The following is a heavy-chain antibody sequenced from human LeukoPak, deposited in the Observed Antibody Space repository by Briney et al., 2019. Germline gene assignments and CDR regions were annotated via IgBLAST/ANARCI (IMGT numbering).Heavy chain of an antibody. Sequence: GGSLRLSCAASEFNISTYGMYWVRQAPVRGLEWVAFIGYDGNKEFYTDSVRGRFTISRDNSKNTLYLQMNSLRAEDTAVYYCARFNALEVQTEDYWGQGTLVTVSS. V-gene: IGHV3-30*02. D-gene: IGHD1-14*01. CDR2: IGYDGNKE. CDR3: ARFNALEVQTEDY. CDR1: EFNISTYG. J-gene: IGHJ4*02.